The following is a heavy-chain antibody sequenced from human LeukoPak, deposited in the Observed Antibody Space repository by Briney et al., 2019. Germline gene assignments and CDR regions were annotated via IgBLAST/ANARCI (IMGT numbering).Heavy chain of an antibody. V-gene: IGHV3-48*01. J-gene: IGHJ4*02. Sequence: GGSLRLSCAASGFTFSTYSMNWVRQAPGKGLEWISYIRSSGTTTYYADSVKGRFTISRDNAKNSLSLQMNSLRAEDTAVYYCARSLGYYDILTGYRSFDYWGQGTLVTVSS. D-gene: IGHD3-9*01. CDR3: ARSLGYYDILTGYRSFDY. CDR1: GFTFSTYS. CDR2: IRSSGTTT.